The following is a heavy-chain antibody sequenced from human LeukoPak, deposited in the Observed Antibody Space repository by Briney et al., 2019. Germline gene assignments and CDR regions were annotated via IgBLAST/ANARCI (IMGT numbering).Heavy chain of an antibody. V-gene: IGHV3-15*01. CDR3: SGHMTSADY. CDR1: GFTFNDAW. Sequence: GGSLRLSCAASGFTFNDAWMNWVRLAPGKGLEWVARIKSKVHGGTTDYTAPVNGRFTISRGDSQSKLYLQMNSLKTEGTGVYYCSGHMTSADYWGQGTLVTVSS. J-gene: IGHJ4*02. CDR2: IKSKVHGGTT. D-gene: IGHD4-11*01.